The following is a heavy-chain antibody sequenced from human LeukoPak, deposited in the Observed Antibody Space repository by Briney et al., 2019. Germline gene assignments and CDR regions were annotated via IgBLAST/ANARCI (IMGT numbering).Heavy chain of an antibody. CDR2: IYYSGST. CDR3: ARSSEGRYYYDSSGFSYYYYYMDV. Sequence: PSQTLSLTCTVSGDSISSGNYYWTWIRQPAGKGLEWIGYIYYSGSTYYNPSLRSRVTISVDTSKNQFSLKLSSVTAADTAVYYCARSSEGRYYYDSSGFSYYYYYMDVWGKGTTVTISS. J-gene: IGHJ6*03. D-gene: IGHD3-22*01. CDR1: GDSISSGNYY. V-gene: IGHV4-61*10.